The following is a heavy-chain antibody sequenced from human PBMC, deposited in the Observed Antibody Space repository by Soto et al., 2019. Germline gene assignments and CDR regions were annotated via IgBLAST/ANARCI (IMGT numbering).Heavy chain of an antibody. Sequence: HPGGSLRLSCAASGFTFSSYAMSWVRQAPGKGLEWVSAISGSGGSTYYADSVKGRFTISRDNSKNTLYLQMNSLRAEDTAVYYCLNELPKAPDAFDIWGQGTMVTVSS. CDR3: LNELPKAPDAFDI. CDR2: ISGSGGST. J-gene: IGHJ3*02. CDR1: GFTFSSYA. V-gene: IGHV3-23*01. D-gene: IGHD2-15*01.